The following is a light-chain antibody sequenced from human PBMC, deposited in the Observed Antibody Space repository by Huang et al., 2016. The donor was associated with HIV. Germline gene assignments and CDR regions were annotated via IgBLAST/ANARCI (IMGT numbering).Light chain of an antibody. CDR1: QSVLYSSNNKNY. V-gene: IGKV4-1*01. CDR3: QQYYDTPGLT. Sequence: DIVMTQSPDSLAVSLGERATINCKSSQSVLYSSNNKNYLAWYQQKPGQPPELLIYCASTRESGVPDRFSGSGSGTDFTLTISSLQAEDVAVYYCQQYYDTPGLTFGGGTKVEIK. J-gene: IGKJ4*01. CDR2: CAS.